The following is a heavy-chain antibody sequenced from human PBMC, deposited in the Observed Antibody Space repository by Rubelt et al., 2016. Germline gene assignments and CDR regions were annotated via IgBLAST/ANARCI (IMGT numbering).Heavy chain of an antibody. CDR3: ARNSIGWSQMDY. CDR1: GGSFSAYY. V-gene: IGHV4-34*02. Sequence: GQLQQWGAGLLKPSETLSLTCAVYGGSFSAYYWSWIRQPPGKGLEWIGEINHSGSTSYNPSLQSRVTISMDKSMHHFSLRLSSVTAADTAVYYCARNSIGWSQMDYWGQGTLVTVSS. J-gene: IGHJ4*02. CDR2: INHSGST. D-gene: IGHD6-19*01.